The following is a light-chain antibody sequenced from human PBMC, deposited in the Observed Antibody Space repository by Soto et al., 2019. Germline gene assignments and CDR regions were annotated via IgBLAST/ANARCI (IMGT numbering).Light chain of an antibody. CDR2: GAS. J-gene: IGKJ4*01. Sequence: SVVAQSPGTLSLSPVEISTLSCRASHPIISNFLAWYQQKPGQAPILLIYGASSRATATPDRFRGSGSGTDFTLTINRLEPEDFALYYCHQYSAYALSFGGGTTVDIK. V-gene: IGKV3-20*01. CDR3: HQYSAYALS. CDR1: HPIISNF.